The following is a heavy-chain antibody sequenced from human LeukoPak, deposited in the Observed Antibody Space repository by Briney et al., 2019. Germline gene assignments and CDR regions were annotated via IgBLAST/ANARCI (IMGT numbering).Heavy chain of an antibody. CDR2: ISSSSSYI. V-gene: IGHV3-21*01. CDR3: ARDPVPGIAAAGTH. CDR1: GFTFSSYS. D-gene: IGHD6-13*01. J-gene: IGHJ4*02. Sequence: GGSLRLSCAASGFTFSSYSMNWVRQAPGKGLECVSSISSSSSYIYYADSVKGRFTISRDNTKNSLYLQMNSLRAEDTAVYYCARDPVPGIAAAGTHWGQGTLVTVSS.